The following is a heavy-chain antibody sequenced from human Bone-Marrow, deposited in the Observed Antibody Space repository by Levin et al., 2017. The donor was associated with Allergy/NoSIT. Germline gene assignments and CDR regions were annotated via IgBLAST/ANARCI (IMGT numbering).Heavy chain of an antibody. D-gene: IGHD3-22*01. CDR1: GGSISSYY. V-gene: IGHV4-59*01. Sequence: SETLSLTCTVSGGSISSYYWSWIRQPPGKGLEWIGYIYYSGSTNYNPSLKSRVTISVDTSKNQFSLKLSSVTAADTAVYYCARVRVRVVITRHPDAFDIWGQGTMVTVSS. J-gene: IGHJ3*02. CDR2: IYYSGST. CDR3: ARVRVRVVITRHPDAFDI.